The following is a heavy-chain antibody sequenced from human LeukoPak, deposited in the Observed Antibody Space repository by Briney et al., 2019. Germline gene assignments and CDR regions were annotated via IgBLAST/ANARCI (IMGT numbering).Heavy chain of an antibody. Sequence: GGSLRLSCAASGFTFSSYAMSWVRQAPGKGLEWVSDINSSGGSTYHADSVKGRFTISRDNSKKTLYLQMNSLRAEDTAVYYCAKDRCSNGIGCYYYYMDVWGKGTTVTIS. CDR3: AKDRCSNGIGCYYYYMDV. CDR2: INSSGGST. CDR1: GFTFSSYA. J-gene: IGHJ6*03. V-gene: IGHV3-23*01. D-gene: IGHD2-8*01.